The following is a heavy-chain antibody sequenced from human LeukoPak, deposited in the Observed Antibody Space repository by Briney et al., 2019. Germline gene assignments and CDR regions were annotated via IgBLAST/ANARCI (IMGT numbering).Heavy chain of an antibody. CDR1: GYTFTSYA. J-gene: IGHJ4*02. V-gene: IGHV1-3*01. CDR3: ARGPYSSGWSPTYFDY. D-gene: IGHD6-19*01. CDR2: INAGNGNT. Sequence: ASVTVSCKASGYTFTSYAMHWVRQAPGQRLEWMGWINAGNGNTKYSQKFQGRVTITRDTSASTAYMELSSLRSEDTAVYYCARGPYSSGWSPTYFDYWGQGTLVTVSS.